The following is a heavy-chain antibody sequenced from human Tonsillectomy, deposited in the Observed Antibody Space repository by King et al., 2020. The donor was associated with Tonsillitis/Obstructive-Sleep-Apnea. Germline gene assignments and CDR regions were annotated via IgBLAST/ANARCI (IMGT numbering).Heavy chain of an antibody. D-gene: IGHD2-2*01. Sequence: VQLVESGGGLVQPGGSLRLSCAASGFTFSIYAMSWVRQAPGKGLEWVSTISGSGGSTYYADSVKGRFTVSRDNSKNTLYLQMNSLRVEDPALYYWEITPADHRTVYYYMDLWGKGTPVTVSS. V-gene: IGHV3-23*04. CDR2: ISGSGGST. J-gene: IGHJ6*03. CDR1: GFTFSIYA. CDR3: EITPADHRTVYYYMDL.